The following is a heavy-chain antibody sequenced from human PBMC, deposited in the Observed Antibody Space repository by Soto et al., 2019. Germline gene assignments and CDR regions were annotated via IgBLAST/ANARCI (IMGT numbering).Heavy chain of an antibody. Sequence: QVQLVESGGGVVQPGRSLRLSCAASGFTFSSYAMHWVRQAPGKGLEWVAVISYDGSNKYYADSVKGRFTISRDNSKNTLYLQMNSLRAEDTAVYYCARDSNSGWPDYWGQGTLVTVSS. CDR1: GFTFSSYA. CDR2: ISYDGSNK. J-gene: IGHJ4*02. V-gene: IGHV3-30-3*01. D-gene: IGHD6-19*01. CDR3: ARDSNSGWPDY.